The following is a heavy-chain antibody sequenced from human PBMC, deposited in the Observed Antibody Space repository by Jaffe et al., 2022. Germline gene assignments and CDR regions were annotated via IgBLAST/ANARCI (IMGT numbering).Heavy chain of an antibody. CDR3: ARDGEGGYNEGWFDP. CDR2: IIPILGIA. J-gene: IGHJ5*02. Sequence: QVQLVQSGAEVKKPGSSVKVSCKASGGTFSSYTISWVRQAPGQGLEWMGRIIPILGIANYAQKFQGRVTITADKSTSTAYMELSSLRSEDTAVYYCARDGEGGYNEGWFDPWGQGTLVTVSS. CDR1: GGTFSSYT. D-gene: IGHD5-12*01. V-gene: IGHV1-69*08.